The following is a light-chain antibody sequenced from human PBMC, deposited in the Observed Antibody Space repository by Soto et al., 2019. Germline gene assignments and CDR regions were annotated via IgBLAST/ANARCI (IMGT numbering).Light chain of an antibody. V-gene: IGLV2-14*01. CDR2: EVS. J-gene: IGLJ2*01. CDR3: SSYTSSSFVV. Sequence: QSALTQPASVSGSPGQSITISCTGTSSDVGGYNYVSWYQQHPRKAPKLMIYEVSNRPSGVSNRFSGSKSGNTASLTISGLQAEDEADYYCSSYTSSSFVVFGGGTKLTVL. CDR1: SSDVGGYNY.